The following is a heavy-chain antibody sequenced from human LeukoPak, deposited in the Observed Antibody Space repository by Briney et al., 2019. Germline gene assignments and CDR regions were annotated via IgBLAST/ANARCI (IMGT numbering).Heavy chain of an antibody. Sequence: SETLSLTCAVYGGSFSGYYWSWIRQPPGKGLEWIGEINHSGSTNYNPSLKSRVTISVDTSKNQFSLKLSSVTAADTAVYYCARGEPHPGSFYWGQGTLVTVSS. CDR2: INHSGST. J-gene: IGHJ4*02. D-gene: IGHD1-14*01. V-gene: IGHV4-34*01. CDR3: ARGEPHPGSFY. CDR1: GGSFSGYY.